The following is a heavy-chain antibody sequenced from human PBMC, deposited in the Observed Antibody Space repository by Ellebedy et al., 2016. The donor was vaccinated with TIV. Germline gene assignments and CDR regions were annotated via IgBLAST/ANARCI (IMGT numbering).Heavy chain of an antibody. CDR2: ISSSSSDI. D-gene: IGHD3-3*01. CDR1: GFTFVGYA. CDR3: ARSRPDFWSGYYADS. Sequence: GESLKISCAASGFTFVGYAMNWVRQAPGKGLEWVSFISSSSSDIYYGDSVKGRFTVSRDNAKKSLYLQMNSLRPEDTGVYYCARSRPDFWSGYYADSWGQGTLVTVSS. J-gene: IGHJ4*02. V-gene: IGHV3-21*05.